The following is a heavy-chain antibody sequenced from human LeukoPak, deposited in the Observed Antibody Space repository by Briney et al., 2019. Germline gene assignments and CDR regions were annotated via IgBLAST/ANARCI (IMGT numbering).Heavy chain of an antibody. CDR2: INTDGSST. Sequence: GGSLRLSCAASGFTFSSYWMHWVRQAPGKGLVWVSRINTDGSSTSYADSVKGRFTISRDNAKNTLYLQMNSLRAEDTAVYYCARAGITMVRGHGMDVWGQGTTVTVSS. J-gene: IGHJ6*02. CDR3: ARAGITMVRGHGMDV. CDR1: GFTFSSYW. V-gene: IGHV3-74*01. D-gene: IGHD3-10*01.